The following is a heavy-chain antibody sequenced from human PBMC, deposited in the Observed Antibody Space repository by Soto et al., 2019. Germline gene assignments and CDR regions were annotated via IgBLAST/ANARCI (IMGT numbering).Heavy chain of an antibody. Sequence: PGWSLSLSCAASGFTFSSYAMSWVRQAPGKVLEWVSTISGSGGSTYYADSVKVRFTISRDNSKNTLYLQMNSLRAEDTAVYYCAKNVITMIVVVSDFDYWGQGILVTVPS. D-gene: IGHD3-22*01. V-gene: IGHV3-23*01. CDR2: ISGSGGST. J-gene: IGHJ4*02. CDR3: AKNVITMIVVVSDFDY. CDR1: GFTFSSYA.